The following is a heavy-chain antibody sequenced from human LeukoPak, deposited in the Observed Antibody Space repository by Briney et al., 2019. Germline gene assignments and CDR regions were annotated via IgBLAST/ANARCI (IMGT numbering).Heavy chain of an antibody. J-gene: IGHJ6*04. V-gene: IGHV3-7*01. D-gene: IGHD1-26*01. CDR3: ARAPPDKWEYYYGMDV. CDR2: IKQDGSEK. Sequence: GGSLRLSCAASGFTFSSYWMSWVRQAPGKGLEWVANIKQDGSEKYYVDSVKGRFTISRDNAKNSLYLQMNSLRAEDTAVYYCARAPPDKWEYYYGMDVWGKGTTVTVSS. CDR1: GFTFSSYW.